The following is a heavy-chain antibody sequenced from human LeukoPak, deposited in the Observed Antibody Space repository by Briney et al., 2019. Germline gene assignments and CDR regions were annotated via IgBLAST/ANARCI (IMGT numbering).Heavy chain of an antibody. Sequence: GGSLRLSCAASGLTVSNNYISWVRQAPGKGLEWVSVIYSGGSTYYAESVKGRFSISRDNSKNTVYLQMNSLRAEDTAVYYCARQFSGWHSFDYWGQGTLVTV. CDR1: GLTVSNNY. V-gene: IGHV3-53*01. D-gene: IGHD6-19*01. CDR2: IYSGGST. CDR3: ARQFSGWHSFDY. J-gene: IGHJ4*02.